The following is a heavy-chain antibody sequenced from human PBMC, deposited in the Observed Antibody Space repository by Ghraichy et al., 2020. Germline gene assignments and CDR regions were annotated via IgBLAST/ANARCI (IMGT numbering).Heavy chain of an antibody. J-gene: IGHJ6*02. D-gene: IGHD2-2*01. V-gene: IGHV6-1*01. CDR1: GDSVSSNSAA. CDR2: TYYRSKWYN. CDR3: ARDLVGYCSSTSCYPYYYYYGMDV. Sequence: SQTLSLTCAISGDSVSSNSAAWNWIRQSPSRGLEWLGRTYYRSKWYNDYAVSVKSRITINPDTSKNQFSLQLNSVTPEDTAVYYCARDLVGYCSSTSCYPYYYYYGMDVWGQGTTVTVSS.